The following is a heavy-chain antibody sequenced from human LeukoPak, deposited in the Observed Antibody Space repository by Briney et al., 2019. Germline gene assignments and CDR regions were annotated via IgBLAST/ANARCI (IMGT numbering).Heavy chain of an antibody. CDR1: GGSISSYY. V-gene: IGHV4-4*07. J-gene: IGHJ4*02. D-gene: IGHD3-22*01. CDR3: ARDAYYYDSSGYYNFDY. CDR2: IYTSGST. Sequence: SETLSLTCTVSGGSISSYYWSWIRQPAGKGLEWIGRIYTSGSTNNNTSLKSRVTMSVDASKNQFSLKLSSVTAADTAVYYCARDAYYYDSSGYYNFDYWGQGTLVTVSS.